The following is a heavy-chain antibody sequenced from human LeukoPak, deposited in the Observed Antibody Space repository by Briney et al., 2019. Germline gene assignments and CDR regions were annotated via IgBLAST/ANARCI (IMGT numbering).Heavy chain of an antibody. CDR1: GFTFSSYG. D-gene: IGHD4-11*01. CDR2: ISDGGSNK. Sequence: PGGSLRLSCAASGFTFSSYGMHWVRQAPGKGLEWVAVISDGGSNKYYADSVKGRFTISRDNSKNTLFLQMNSLRAEDTAVYYCAKDLVLGPHYSNNWSGGLDVWGQGTTVTVSS. CDR3: AKDLVLGPHYSNNWSGGLDV. J-gene: IGHJ6*02. V-gene: IGHV3-30*18.